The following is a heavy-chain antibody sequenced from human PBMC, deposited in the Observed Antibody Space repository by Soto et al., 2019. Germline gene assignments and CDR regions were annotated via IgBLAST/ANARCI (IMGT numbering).Heavy chain of an antibody. CDR1: GFTFSSYE. V-gene: IGHV3-48*03. CDR2: ISSSGSTI. J-gene: IGHJ6*02. CDR3: AGEYSSSSGYYYYGMDV. Sequence: GSLRLSCAASGFTFSSYEMNWVRQAPGKGLEWVSYISSSGSTIYYADSVKGRFTISRDNAKNSLYLQMNSLRAEDTAVYYCAGEYSSSSGYYYYGMDVWGQGTTVTVSS. D-gene: IGHD6-6*01.